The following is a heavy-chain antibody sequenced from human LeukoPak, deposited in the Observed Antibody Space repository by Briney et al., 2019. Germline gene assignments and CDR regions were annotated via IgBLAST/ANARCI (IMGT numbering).Heavy chain of an antibody. V-gene: IGHV3-30*04. CDR1: GFTFSSYV. J-gene: IGHJ6*02. CDR2: TASDGTIT. CDR3: ARGDPDYYGNFEYALTA. Sequence: GRSLRLSCAASGFTFSSYVMHWVRQAPGKGLEWVAITASDGTITYYADSVKGRFTISRDNSKHTLFLQMNSLRPEDTAVYYCARGDPDYYGNFEYALTAWGQGTTASVSS. D-gene: IGHD4-23*01.